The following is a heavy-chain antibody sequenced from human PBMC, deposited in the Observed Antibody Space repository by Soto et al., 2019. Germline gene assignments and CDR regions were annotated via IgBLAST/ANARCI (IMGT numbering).Heavy chain of an antibody. D-gene: IGHD3-3*01. Sequence: GGSLRLSCAASGFTFSSYGMHWVRQAPGKGLEWVAVIWYDGSNKYYADSVKGRFTISRDNSKNTLYLQMNSLRAEDTAVYYCARPRGGGYYNWFDPWGQGTLVTVSS. V-gene: IGHV3-33*01. CDR2: IWYDGSNK. CDR3: ARPRGGGYYNWFDP. CDR1: GFTFSSYG. J-gene: IGHJ5*02.